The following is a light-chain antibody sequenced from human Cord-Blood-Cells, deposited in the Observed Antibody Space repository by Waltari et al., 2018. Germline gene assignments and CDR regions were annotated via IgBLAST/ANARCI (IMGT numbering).Light chain of an antibody. V-gene: IGLV3-19*01. CDR2: GKN. CDR1: STRSYY. J-gene: IGLJ2*01. Sequence: SSELTQDPAVSVALGQTVRITCQGDSTRSYYASWNHQKPGQTPVLVIYGKNNRTSGIPDRFSGSSSGNTASLTITGAQAEDEADYYCNSRDSSGNHVVFGGGTKLTVL. CDR3: NSRDSSGNHVV.